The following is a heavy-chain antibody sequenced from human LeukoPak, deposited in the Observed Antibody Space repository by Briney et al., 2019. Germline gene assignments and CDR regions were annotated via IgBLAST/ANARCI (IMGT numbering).Heavy chain of an antibody. Sequence: ASVTVSCKASGYTFTIYYMHWVRQAPGQGLEWVGIINPSGDPTTYAQKFQGRVTMTSDMSTSTAYMELSSLRSEDTAVYYCARSSGYYSSLFYMHVWGKGTTVTVSS. CDR1: GYTFTIYY. CDR2: INPSGDPT. CDR3: ARSSGYYSSLFYMHV. V-gene: IGHV1-46*01. J-gene: IGHJ6*03. D-gene: IGHD3-22*01.